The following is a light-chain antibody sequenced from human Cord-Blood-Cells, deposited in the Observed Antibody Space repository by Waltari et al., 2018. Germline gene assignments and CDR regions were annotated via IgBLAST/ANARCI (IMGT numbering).Light chain of an antibody. CDR3: QTWGTGIGV. CDR2: LNSDGSH. V-gene: IGLV4-69*01. CDR1: SGHSSYA. Sequence: QLVLTQSPSASASLGASVKLTCTLSSGHSSYAIAWHQQQPEKGPRYLMKLNSDGSHSEGDGIPDLFSGSSSGAERYLTISSLQSEDEADYYCQTWGTGIGVFGGGTKLTVL. J-gene: IGLJ3*02.